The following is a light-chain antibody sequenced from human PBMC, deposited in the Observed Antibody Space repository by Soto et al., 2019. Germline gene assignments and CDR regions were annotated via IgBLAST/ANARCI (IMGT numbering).Light chain of an antibody. CDR3: QQREKWPLT. V-gene: IGKV3-11*01. CDR2: DAS. Sequence: EIVVTQSPATLSLSPGERATLSCRASQNVNIYLAWYQQKPGQAPRLLIYDASKRATGIPARFSGSGSGTNFTLPISGLEPKDFAVYHGQQREKWPLTFGGGTKGEIK. CDR1: QNVNIY. J-gene: IGKJ4*01.